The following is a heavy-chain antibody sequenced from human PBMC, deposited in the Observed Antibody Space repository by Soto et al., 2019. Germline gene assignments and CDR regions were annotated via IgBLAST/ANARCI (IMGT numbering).Heavy chain of an antibody. D-gene: IGHD1-1*01. CDR2: IYYRGST. J-gene: IGHJ4*02. V-gene: IGHV4-39*01. CDR1: GGSISSSSYY. Sequence: SGTLSLTCTVSGGSISSSSYYWGWIRQPPGQVLGWIGSIYYRGSTYYNPSLKSRVTISVDTSKNQFSLKLSSVTAADTAVYYCAGSEGTTYRLYYFDYWGQGTLVTVSS. CDR3: AGSEGTTYRLYYFDY.